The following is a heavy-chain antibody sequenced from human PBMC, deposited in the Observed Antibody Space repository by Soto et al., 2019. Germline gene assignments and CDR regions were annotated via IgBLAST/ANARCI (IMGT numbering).Heavy chain of an antibody. CDR3: TTDYYFGSGSGDY. CDR1: GFTFTDAW. V-gene: IGHV3-15*01. D-gene: IGHD3-10*01. CDR2: IISKTDGGTT. Sequence: EVQLVESGGGLVKPGGSLRLSCAAPGFTFTDAWMTWVRQVPGKGLEWVGRIISKTDGGTTEYAAPVKGRFTISRDDSRDMLYLQMNSLKIEDTGVYYCTTDYYFGSGSGDYWGQGTLVTVSS. J-gene: IGHJ4*02.